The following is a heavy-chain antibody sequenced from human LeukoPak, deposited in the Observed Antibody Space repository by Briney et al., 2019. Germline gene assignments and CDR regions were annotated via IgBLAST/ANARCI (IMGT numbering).Heavy chain of an antibody. CDR2: VSVGGVST. V-gene: IGHV3-23*01. CDR1: GFTFSSFA. J-gene: IGHJ3*02. Sequence: GGSLRLSCAASGFTFSSFAMSWVRQAPGKGLGWVSSVSVGGVSTYYAKSVKGRFTISRDNSKNTLYLQMNGLRVEDTAIYYCAKVYEQWLLEGHLGFDIWGQGTLVTVSS. CDR3: AKVYEQWLLEGHLGFDI. D-gene: IGHD6-19*01.